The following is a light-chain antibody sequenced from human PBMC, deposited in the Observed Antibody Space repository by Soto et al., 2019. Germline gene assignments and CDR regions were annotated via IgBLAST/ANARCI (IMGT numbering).Light chain of an antibody. Sequence: DVVMTQSPLSLPVTLGQPASISCRSTQSLVHNNGNTYLIWFHQRPGQSPRRLIYKVSIRDSGVPDRFSGSGSATDFTLKISRVEADDVGVYYCMQGTHWSRTFGQGTKVEIK. CDR3: MQGTHWSRT. CDR2: KVS. J-gene: IGKJ1*01. CDR1: QSLVHNNGNTY. V-gene: IGKV2-30*02.